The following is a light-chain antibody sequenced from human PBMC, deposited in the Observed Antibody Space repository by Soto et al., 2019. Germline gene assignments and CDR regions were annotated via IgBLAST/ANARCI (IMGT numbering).Light chain of an antibody. V-gene: IGLV3-21*02. CDR1: NIGRKG. CDR2: DNS. CDR3: QVWDTGSDLLYV. Sequence: ELTQPPSVSVAPGQTARITCGGKNIGRKGVHWYQQKPGQAPVLVVYDNSDRPSGIPERLSGSNSGNTATLTISRVEAGDEADYYCQVWDTGSDLLYVFGRGTKVTVL. J-gene: IGLJ1*01.